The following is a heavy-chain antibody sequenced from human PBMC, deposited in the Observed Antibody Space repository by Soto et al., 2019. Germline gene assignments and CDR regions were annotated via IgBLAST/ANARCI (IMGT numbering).Heavy chain of an antibody. CDR1: GFTFSSYS. J-gene: IGHJ4*02. CDR3: AKGTRGPFDY. Sequence: SLRLSCAASGFTFSSYSMNWVRQAPGKGLEWVSYISSSSSTIYYADSVKGRFTISRDNSKNTLYLQMNSLRAEDTAVYYCAKGTRGPFDYWGQGTLVTVSS. CDR2: ISSSSSTI. D-gene: IGHD3-10*01. V-gene: IGHV3-48*01.